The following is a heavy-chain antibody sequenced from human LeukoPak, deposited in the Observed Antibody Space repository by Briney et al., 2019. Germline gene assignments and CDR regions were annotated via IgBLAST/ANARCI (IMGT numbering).Heavy chain of an antibody. V-gene: IGHV1-46*01. CDR1: AYSY. D-gene: IGHD5-12*01. Sequence: ASVKVSCKASAYSYMHWVRQAPGQGLEWMGIINPSGGTTNYAQRFQGRVTMTRDTSTSTVYMELSSLRAEDTALYYCAREGDDSDYYYMDVWGKGTTVTVSS. CDR2: INPSGGTT. CDR3: AREGDDSDYYYMDV. J-gene: IGHJ6*03.